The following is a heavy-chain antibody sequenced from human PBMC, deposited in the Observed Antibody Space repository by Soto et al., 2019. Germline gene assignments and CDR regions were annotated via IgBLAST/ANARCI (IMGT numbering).Heavy chain of an antibody. CDR2: IIPIFGTA. J-gene: IGHJ5*02. D-gene: IGHD2-2*01. V-gene: IGHV1-69*13. Sequence: GASVKVSCKASGGTFSSYAISWVRQAPGQGLEWMGGIIPIFGTANYAQKFQGRVTITADESTSTAYMELSSLRSEDTAVYYCARDPTCISTSCSNWFDPWGQGTLVTVSS. CDR1: GGTFSSYA. CDR3: ARDPTCISTSCSNWFDP.